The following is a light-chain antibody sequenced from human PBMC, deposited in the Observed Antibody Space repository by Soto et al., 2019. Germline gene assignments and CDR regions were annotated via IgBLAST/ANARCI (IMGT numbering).Light chain of an antibody. CDR2: EVS. V-gene: IGLV2-14*01. Sequence: QSALTQPASVSGSPGQSVTISCNGTSSDVVGYNYVSWYQQHPGKAPRLLLYEVSNRPSVISNRFSGSKPGSTASLTISGLRHEDEADYYCSSSTASSNLVVFGGGTKLTVL. CDR3: SSSTASSNLVV. CDR1: SSDVVGYNY. J-gene: IGLJ2*01.